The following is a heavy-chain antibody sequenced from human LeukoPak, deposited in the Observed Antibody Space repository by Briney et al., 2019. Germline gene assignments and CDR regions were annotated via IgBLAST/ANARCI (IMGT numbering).Heavy chain of an antibody. D-gene: IGHD5-18*01. CDR3: ARVRRGYSYGPFDY. CDR2: ISSSSSYI. J-gene: IGHJ4*02. CDR1: GFTFSSYS. V-gene: IGHV3-21*01. Sequence: GGSLRLSCAASGFTFSSYSMNWVRQAPGKGLEWVSSISSSSSYIYYPDSVKGRFTISRDNAKNSLYLQMNSLRAEDTAVYYCARVRRGYSYGPFDYWGQGTLVTVSS.